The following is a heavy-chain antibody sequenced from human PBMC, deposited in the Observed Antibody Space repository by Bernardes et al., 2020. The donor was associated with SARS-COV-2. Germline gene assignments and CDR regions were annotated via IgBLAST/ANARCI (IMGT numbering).Heavy chain of an antibody. Sequence: GRSLRLSCAASGFTFRNCSMHWVRQAPGKGLEWVSSISRDSAYIYYADSVKGRFTISRDNAKNSLYLQMNSLKDEDTAVYYCASEQGDTDYDNWGLGTMVTVSS. CDR3: ASEQGDTDYDN. CDR1: GFTFRNCS. V-gene: IGHV3-21*01. CDR2: ISRDSAYI. J-gene: IGHJ3*01. D-gene: IGHD4-17*01.